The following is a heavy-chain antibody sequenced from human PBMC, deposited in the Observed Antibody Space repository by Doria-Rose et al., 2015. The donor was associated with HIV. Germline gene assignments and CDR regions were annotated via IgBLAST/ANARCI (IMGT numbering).Heavy chain of an antibody. J-gene: IGHJ4*02. CDR3: ARIKSSRWYHKYYFDF. CDR2: IFSDDER. V-gene: IGHV2-26*01. D-gene: IGHD6-13*01. Sequence: TLKESGPVLVKPTETLTLTCTVSGVSLSSPGMGVSWIRQPPGKALEWLAYIFSDDERSYKTSLKSRLTISRVTSKSQVVLTMTDMDPVDTATYYCARIKSSRWYHKYYFDFWGQGTLVIVSA. CDR1: GVSLSSPGMG.